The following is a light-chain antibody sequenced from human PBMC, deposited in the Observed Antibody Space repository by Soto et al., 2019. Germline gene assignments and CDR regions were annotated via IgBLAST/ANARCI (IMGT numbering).Light chain of an antibody. J-gene: IGKJ4*01. V-gene: IGKV3-15*01. Sequence: EIVMTQSPATLSVSPGERATLSCRASQSVASNLAWYQQKPGQAPRLLMYGASTRATGIPARFSGSGSGTEFTLTISSLQSEDFGVYYCQQYNNWPLTFGGGTKVEIK. CDR2: GAS. CDR1: QSVASN. CDR3: QQYNNWPLT.